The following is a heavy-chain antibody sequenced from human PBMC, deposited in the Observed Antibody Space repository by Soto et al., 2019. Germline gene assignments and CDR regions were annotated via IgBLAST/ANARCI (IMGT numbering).Heavy chain of an antibody. CDR3: ARACSSNSCYDVFDY. D-gene: IGHD2-2*01. CDR1: GGSISSYY. V-gene: IGHV4-4*07. J-gene: IGHJ4*02. CDR2: IYTSGST. Sequence: SETLSLTCTVSGGSISSYYWSWIRQPAGKGLEWIGRIYTSGSTNYNPSLKSRVTMSVDTSKNQFSLKLSSGTAADTAVYYCARACSSNSCYDVFDYWGQGTLVTVSS.